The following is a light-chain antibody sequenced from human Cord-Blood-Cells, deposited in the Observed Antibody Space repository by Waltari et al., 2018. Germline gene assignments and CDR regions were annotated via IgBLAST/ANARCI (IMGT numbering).Light chain of an antibody. CDR3: QQYYSTLT. Sequence: IVMTQSQDPLAVSLGERATINSKSSQSVLYSSNNKNSLAWYQQKPGQPPKLLIYWASTRESGVPDLFSGSGSGTDFTLTISSLQAEDVAVYYCQQYYSTLTFGGGTKVEIK. J-gene: IGKJ4*01. V-gene: IGKV4-1*01. CDR1: QSVLYSSNNKNS. CDR2: WAS.